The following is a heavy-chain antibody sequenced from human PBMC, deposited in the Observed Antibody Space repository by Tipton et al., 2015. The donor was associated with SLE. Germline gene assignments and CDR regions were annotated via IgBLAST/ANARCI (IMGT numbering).Heavy chain of an antibody. CDR1: GGSISSSSYY. CDR3: ARQGSPTGFDY. V-gene: IGHV4-39*07. J-gene: IGHJ4*02. CDR2: IYYSGST. D-gene: IGHD6-13*01. Sequence: TLSLTCTVSGGSISSSSYYWGWIRQPPGKGLEWIGSIYYSGSTYYNPSLKSRVTISVDTSKNQFSLKLSSVTAADTAVYYCARQGSPTGFDYWGQGTLVTVSS.